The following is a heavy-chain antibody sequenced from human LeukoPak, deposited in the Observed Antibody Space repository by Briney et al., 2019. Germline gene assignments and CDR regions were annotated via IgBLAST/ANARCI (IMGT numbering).Heavy chain of an antibody. V-gene: IGHV3-74*01. Sequence: WVSLSRSGSASGFTVSSYYWHWLRQAPGNGLVGFSHINSDGSSTSYADTVKGRFTNTRENTKNTVYSPMNSLRAEHRAVYYCARGRAAMAYYWGQGTLVTVSS. CDR2: INSDGSST. J-gene: IGHJ4*02. CDR3: ARGRAAMAYY. CDR1: GFTVSSYY. D-gene: IGHD5-18*01.